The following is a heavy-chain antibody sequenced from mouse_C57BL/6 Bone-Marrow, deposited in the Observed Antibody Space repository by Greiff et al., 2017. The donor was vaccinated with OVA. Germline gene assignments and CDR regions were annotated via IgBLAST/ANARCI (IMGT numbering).Heavy chain of an antibody. Sequence: VQVVESGPGLVQPSQSLSITCTVSGFSLTSYGVHWVRQSPGKGLEWLGVIWSGGSTDYNAAFISRLSISKDNSKSQVFFKMNSLQADDTAIYYCARMGTLYYYAMDYWGQGTSVTVSS. CDR2: IWSGGST. J-gene: IGHJ4*01. CDR1: GFSLTSYG. V-gene: IGHV2-2*01. CDR3: ARMGTLYYYAMDY. D-gene: IGHD4-1*01.